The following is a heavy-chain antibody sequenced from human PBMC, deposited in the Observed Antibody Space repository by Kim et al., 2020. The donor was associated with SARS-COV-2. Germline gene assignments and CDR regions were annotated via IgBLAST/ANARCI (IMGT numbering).Heavy chain of an antibody. Sequence: GGSLRLSCAASGFTFSSYAMSWVRQAPGKGLAWVSAISGSGGSTYYADSVKGRFTISRDNYKNTLYLQMNSLRAEDTAVYYCAKDSDSGYDYWGQGTLVTVSS. CDR1: GFTFSSYA. J-gene: IGHJ4*02. D-gene: IGHD5-12*01. CDR3: AKDSDSGYDY. V-gene: IGHV3-23*01. CDR2: ISGSGGST.